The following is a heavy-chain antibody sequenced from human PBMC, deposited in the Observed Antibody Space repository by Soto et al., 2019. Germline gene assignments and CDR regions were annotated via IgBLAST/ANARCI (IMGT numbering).Heavy chain of an antibody. D-gene: IGHD3-10*01. Sequence: QVQLVESGGGVVQPGTSLRLSCVASGLIFSDYGMHWVRQAPGKGLEWVAVIWHDGNTKSYADSVKGRFTISRDDSKNMLYLHMNSLRAEDTAVYHCATDRGASHFAYWGQGTLVTVSS. CDR2: IWHDGNTK. V-gene: IGHV3-33*01. CDR1: GLIFSDYG. CDR3: ATDRGASHFAY. J-gene: IGHJ4*02.